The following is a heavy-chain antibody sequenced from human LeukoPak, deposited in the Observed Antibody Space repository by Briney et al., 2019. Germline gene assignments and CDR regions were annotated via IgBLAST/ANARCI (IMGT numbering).Heavy chain of an antibody. V-gene: IGHV4-39*01. CDR2: IYYSGST. Sequence: PSETLSLTCTVSGGSISSSSYYWGWIRQPPGKGLEWIGSIYYSGSTYHNPSLKSRVTISVDTSKNQFSLRLSSVTAADTAVYYCARHYYYGSGGFDYWGQGTLVTVSS. CDR3: ARHYYYGSGGFDY. D-gene: IGHD3-10*01. CDR1: GGSISSSSYY. J-gene: IGHJ4*02.